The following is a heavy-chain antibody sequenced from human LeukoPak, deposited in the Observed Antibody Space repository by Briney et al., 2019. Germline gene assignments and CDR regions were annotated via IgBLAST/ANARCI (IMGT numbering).Heavy chain of an antibody. CDR3: ARGHYGLDV. CDR1: GFTFSDYY. CDR2: ISPTGSSI. Sequence: PGGSLRLSCAASGFTFSDYYLSWIRQAPGKGLEWVSYISPTGSSIYFADSVKGRFTISRDNAKNSLYLQMSSLRAEDTAVYYCARGHYGLDVWGQGTTVIVSS. J-gene: IGHJ6*02. V-gene: IGHV3-11*01.